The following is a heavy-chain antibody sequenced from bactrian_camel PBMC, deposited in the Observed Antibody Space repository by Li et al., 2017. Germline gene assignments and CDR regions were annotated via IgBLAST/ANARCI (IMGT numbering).Heavy chain of an antibody. CDR2: ICGSGYT. V-gene: IGHV3S67*01. Sequence: DVQLVESGGGSVQPGGSLKLSCAVSGATYSIYCLSWFRQAPGQEREGVAAICGSGYTDYAGSVAGRFTVSKDNAKNALYLQMDNLRPEDTAIYYCAADRPWRRCSPMRTDLAFWGQGTQVTVS. J-gene: IGHJ6*01. CDR3: AADRPWRRCSPMRTDLAF. D-gene: IGHD1*01. CDR1: GATYSIYC.